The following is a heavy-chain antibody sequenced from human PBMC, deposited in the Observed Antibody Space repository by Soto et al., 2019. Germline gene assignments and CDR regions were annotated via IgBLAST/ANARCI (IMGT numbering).Heavy chain of an antibody. CDR3: ANSIAAAGIAMDY. Sequence: PGGSLRLSCAASGFTFSSYALSWVRLAPGKGLEWVSAISGSGAGTYYADSVKGRFTISRDNSKNTLYLQMNSLRAEDTAVYYCANSIAAAGIAMDYWGQGTLVTVSS. CDR1: GFTFSSYA. CDR2: ISGSGAGT. V-gene: IGHV3-23*01. J-gene: IGHJ4*02. D-gene: IGHD6-13*01.